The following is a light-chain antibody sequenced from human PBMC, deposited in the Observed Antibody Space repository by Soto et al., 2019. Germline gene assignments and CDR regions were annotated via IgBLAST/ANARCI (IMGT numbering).Light chain of an antibody. CDR1: QSINW. Sequence: DIQLAQSPSTLSASVGDRLIITCRATQSINWLAWYQQKPGKAPKLLIFEASRLESGVPSRFSGSGSGTEFTLTISSLLPDDFGTYYCQHYDTYSPMWTFGQGTKVDVK. CDR3: QHYDTYSPMWT. V-gene: IGKV1-5*03. J-gene: IGKJ1*01. CDR2: EAS.